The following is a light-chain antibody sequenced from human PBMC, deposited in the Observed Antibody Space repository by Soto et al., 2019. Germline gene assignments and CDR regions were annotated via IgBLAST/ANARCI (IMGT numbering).Light chain of an antibody. CDR2: XSA. CDR1: QSLSSN. J-gene: IGKJ5*01. CDR3: QRYSSSPPPIT. V-gene: IGKV3-15*01. Sequence: IVMTKCPATLSVSPGESATLSCRASQSLSSNFAWYEWKPGQAPRLLIXXSAXRASGIPDRFSGGGSGTGFTLTISRLEPEDFSVESCQRYSSSPPPITVGQGTRLEIK.